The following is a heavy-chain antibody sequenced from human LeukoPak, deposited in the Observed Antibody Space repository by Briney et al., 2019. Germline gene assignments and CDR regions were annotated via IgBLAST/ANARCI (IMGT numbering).Heavy chain of an antibody. V-gene: IGHV3-11*01. J-gene: IGHJ4*02. Sequence: KTGGSLRLSCAASGFRFSGHYMSWIRQAPGKGLEWISYITNSGDFVNYADSVKGRFTISRDNAKNSLYLQMNSLRAEDTAVYFCATVRDESRAYPSYYFHSWGQGTLVTVSS. D-gene: IGHD3-16*01. CDR1: GFRFSGHY. CDR3: ATVRDESRAYPSYYFHS. CDR2: ITNSGDFV.